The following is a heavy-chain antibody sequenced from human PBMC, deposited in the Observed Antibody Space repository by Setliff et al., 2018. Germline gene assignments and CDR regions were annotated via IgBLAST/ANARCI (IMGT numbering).Heavy chain of an antibody. D-gene: IGHD3-22*01. CDR1: GYTVTELS. Sequence: GASVKVSCKVSGYTVTELSMHRVRQAPGKGLEWMGGFDPEDGETIYAQKLQGRVTMTTDTSTSTAYMELRSLRSDDTAVYYCARDYLSSSGYLRPNWFDPWGQGTLVTVSS. CDR3: ARDYLSSSGYLRPNWFDP. J-gene: IGHJ5*02. V-gene: IGHV1-24*01. CDR2: FDPEDGET.